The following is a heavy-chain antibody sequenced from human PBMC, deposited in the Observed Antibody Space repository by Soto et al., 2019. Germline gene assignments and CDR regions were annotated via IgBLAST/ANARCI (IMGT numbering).Heavy chain of an antibody. Sequence: QVQLVESGGGLVKPGGSLTLSCAASGFNFNDYYMSWIRQAPGKGLEWVSDINSSGTTTHYADSVKGRFTISRDNTKKSLFLHKSSLRVDDTAIYYCSRDAWGGPSGQGALVTVSS. J-gene: IGHJ5*02. V-gene: IGHV3-11*01. CDR3: SRDAWGGP. CDR2: INSSGTTT. D-gene: IGHD3-10*01. CDR1: GFNFNDYY.